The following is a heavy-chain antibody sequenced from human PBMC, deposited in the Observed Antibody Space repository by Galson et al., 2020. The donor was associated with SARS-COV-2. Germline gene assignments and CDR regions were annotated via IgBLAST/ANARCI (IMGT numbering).Heavy chain of an antibody. CDR3: ARWAAALDY. CDR2: IYSGGGT. D-gene: IGHD6-13*01. J-gene: IGHJ4*02. CDR1: GFSVSTNY. V-gene: IGHV3-66*02. Sequence: QLGESLKISCAASGFSVSTNYMSWVRQAPGKGLEWVSIIYSGGGTYYADSVEGRFTISRDNSKNTVYLQMNSLRDEDTAVYFCARWAAALDYWGQGTQVTVSS.